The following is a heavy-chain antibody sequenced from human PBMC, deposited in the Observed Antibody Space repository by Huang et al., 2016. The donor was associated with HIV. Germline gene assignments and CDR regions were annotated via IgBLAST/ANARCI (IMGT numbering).Heavy chain of an antibody. J-gene: IGHJ1*01. CDR2: INPSGST. Sequence: QVRLQQWGAGLLKPSETLSLTCAVYGGSFSGYQWTWIRQSPGKGLEWIGEINPSGSTTYNPSLKSRVTITGDMSKNQFSLEMTSLTVADTSVYFCARGLIVFRGGVCFPTHFQHWGQG. CDR3: ARGLIVFRGGVCFPTHFQH. D-gene: IGHD3-22*01. CDR1: GGSFSGYQ. V-gene: IGHV4-34*02.